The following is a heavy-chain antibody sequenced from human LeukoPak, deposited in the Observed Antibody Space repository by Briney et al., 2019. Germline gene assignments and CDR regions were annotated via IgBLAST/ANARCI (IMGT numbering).Heavy chain of an antibody. Sequence: SQTLSLTCTVSGGSISSGSYYGSWIRQPAGEGLGWIGRIYTSGSTNYNPSLKSRVTISVDTSKSQFSLKLSSVTAADTAVYYCARIGYCSSTSCYLYAFDIWGQGTMVTVSS. D-gene: IGHD2-2*01. CDR3: ARIGYCSSTSCYLYAFDI. J-gene: IGHJ3*02. CDR1: GGSISSGSYY. CDR2: IYTSGST. V-gene: IGHV4-61*02.